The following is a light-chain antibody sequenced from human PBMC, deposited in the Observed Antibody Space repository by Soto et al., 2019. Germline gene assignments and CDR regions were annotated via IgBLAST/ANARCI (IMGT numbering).Light chain of an antibody. CDR3: QQYGSSPPWT. J-gene: IGKJ1*01. CDR2: GAS. CDR1: QSVSSSY. Sequence: EIVLTQSPGTLSLSPGERATLSCRASQSVSSSYLAWYQQKPGQAPRLLIDGASSRATGIPDRFSGSGSGTDFTLTISRLEPEDVAVYYCQQYGSSPPWTFGQGTKVEIK. V-gene: IGKV3-20*01.